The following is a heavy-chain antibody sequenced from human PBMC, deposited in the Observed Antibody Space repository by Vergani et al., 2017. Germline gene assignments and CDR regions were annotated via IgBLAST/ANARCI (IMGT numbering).Heavy chain of an antibody. V-gene: IGHV3-74*03. CDR3: AKGPIETYNWNQEGASWFDP. D-gene: IGHD1-1*01. CDR2: IKSDGSIT. CDR1: GFSFNSYW. Sequence: DVHLAESGGGFFQPGGSLRLSCSASGFSFNSYWMHWVRQVPGKGLLWVSRIKSDGSITAYADSVKGRFTISRDNAQNTLYLQMNSLRAEDTAVYYCAKGPIETYNWNQEGASWFDPWGQGTLVTVSS. J-gene: IGHJ5*02.